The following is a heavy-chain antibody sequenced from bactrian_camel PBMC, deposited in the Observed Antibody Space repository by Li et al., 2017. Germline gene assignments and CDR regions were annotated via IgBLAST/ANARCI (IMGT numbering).Heavy chain of an antibody. CDR3: AATGGVWYAGQLLH. CDR2: INTGGTST. CDR1: EFTFRNYD. D-gene: IGHD6*01. V-gene: IGHV3S40*01. J-gene: IGHJ4*01. Sequence: DVQLVESGGGSVQPGESLRLSCVASEFTFRNYDMSWVRQAPGKGLEWVTGINTGGTSTYYSDAVKGRFTISQDNPKSTLYLQMDSLNTEDTAVYYCAATGGVWYAGQLLHWGQGTQVTVS.